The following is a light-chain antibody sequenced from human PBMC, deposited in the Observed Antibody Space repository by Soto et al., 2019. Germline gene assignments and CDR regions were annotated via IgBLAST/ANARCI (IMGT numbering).Light chain of an antibody. V-gene: IGKV3-20*01. J-gene: IGKJ3*01. CDR1: QSVSSSY. CDR3: QQYCSSPPGFT. CDR2: GAS. Sequence: EIVLTQSPGTLSLSPGERATLSCRVSQSVSSSYLAWYQQKPGQAPRLLIYGASSRATGIPDGFSGSGSGTDFTLTISRLEPEDFAVYYCQQYCSSPPGFTFGPGTKVDIK.